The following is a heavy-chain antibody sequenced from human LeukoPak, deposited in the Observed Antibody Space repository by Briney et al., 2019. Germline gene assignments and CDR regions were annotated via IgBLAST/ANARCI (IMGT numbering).Heavy chain of an antibody. CDR3: ARGGSSWYSDY. Sequence: ASVKASCKASGGTFSSYAISWVRQAPGQGLEWMGGIIPIFGTANYAQKFQGRVTITADESTSTAYMELSSLRSEDTAVYYCARGGSSWYSDYWGQGTLVTVSS. CDR2: IIPIFGTA. CDR1: GGTFSSYA. D-gene: IGHD6-13*01. V-gene: IGHV1-69*13. J-gene: IGHJ4*02.